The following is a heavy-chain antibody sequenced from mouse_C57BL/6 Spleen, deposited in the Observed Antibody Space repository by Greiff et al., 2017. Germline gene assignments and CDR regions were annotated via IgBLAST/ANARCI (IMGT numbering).Heavy chain of an antibody. D-gene: IGHD1-1*01. Sequence: VKLVESGPGLVQPSQSLSITCTVSGFSLTSYGVHWVRQSPGKGLEWLGVIWRGGSTDYNAAFMSRLSITKDNSKSQVFFKMNSLQADDTAIYYCATVYYGSSPFAYWGQGTLVTVSA. CDR2: IWRGGST. J-gene: IGHJ3*01. CDR3: ATVYYGSSPFAY. CDR1: GFSLTSYG. V-gene: IGHV2-5*01.